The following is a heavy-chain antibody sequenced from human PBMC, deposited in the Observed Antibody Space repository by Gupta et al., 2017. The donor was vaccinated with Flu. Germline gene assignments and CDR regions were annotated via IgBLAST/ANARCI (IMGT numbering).Heavy chain of an antibody. CDR3: ARPMRVAEWYISGLGP. D-gene: IGHD3-3*01. CDR1: GYGFSDYY. V-gene: IGHV1-2*02. Sequence: QVQLVQSGAEVQTPGASVKVSCKASGYGFSDYYVHWVRQAPGQGLEWMVWIKTKNGGTTYAKKCQGRVTMTRDTSINTAYMALSGLKSDVTARYYCARPMRVAEWYISGLGPWGQGTLVTVSS. CDR2: IKTKNGGT. J-gene: IGHJ5*02.